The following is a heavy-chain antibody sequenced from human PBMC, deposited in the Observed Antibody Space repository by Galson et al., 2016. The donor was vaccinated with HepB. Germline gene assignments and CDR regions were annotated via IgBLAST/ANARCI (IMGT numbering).Heavy chain of an antibody. CDR2: ISSSSTTI. V-gene: IGHV3-48*02. D-gene: IGHD5-18*01. J-gene: IGHJ4*02. Sequence: SLRLSCAASGFSFSSNSMNWVRQAPGKGLEWLSYISSSSTTIYYADSVKGRFTISRDNAKNSLYLQMNTLKDEDTAVYYCARESTYSYGPPDYWGQGTLVTVSS. CDR3: ARESTYSYGPPDY. CDR1: GFSFSSNS.